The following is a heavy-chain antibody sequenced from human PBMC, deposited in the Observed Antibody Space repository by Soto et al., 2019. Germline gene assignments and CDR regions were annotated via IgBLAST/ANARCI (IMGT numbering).Heavy chain of an antibody. CDR2: IYYSGST. CDR1: GGSISSGDYY. CDR3: ASRGTTTASSGGSCHARGFDY. V-gene: IGHV4-30-4*01. J-gene: IGHJ4*02. Sequence: QVQLQESGPGLVKPSQTLSLTCTVSGGSISSGDYYWSWIRQPPGKGLEWIGYIYYSGSTYYNPYLKRRVTISVDTAKNPFSLRLSSVTAADTAVYYWASRGTTTASSGGSCHARGFDYWGQGSLVTVSS. D-gene: IGHD2-15*01.